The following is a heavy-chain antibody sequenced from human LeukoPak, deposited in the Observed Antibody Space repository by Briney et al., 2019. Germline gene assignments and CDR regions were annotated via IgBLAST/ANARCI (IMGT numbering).Heavy chain of an antibody. CDR1: GFIFENYA. CDR2: ISWNSGSI. V-gene: IGHV3-9*01. CDR3: AKDRFCSSTSCYTGGFDY. D-gene: IGHD2-2*02. J-gene: IGHJ4*02. Sequence: PGGSLRLSCAASGFIFENYAMHWVRQAPGKGLEWVSGISWNSGSIGYADSVKGRFTISRDNAKNSLYLQMNSLRAEDTALYYCAKDRFCSSTSCYTGGFDYWGQGTLVTVSS.